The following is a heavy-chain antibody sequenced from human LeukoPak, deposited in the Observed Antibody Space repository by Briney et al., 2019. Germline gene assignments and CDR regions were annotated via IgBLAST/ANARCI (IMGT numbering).Heavy chain of an antibody. V-gene: IGHV3-48*04. CDR1: GFTFSSYS. D-gene: IGHD3-22*01. CDR2: ITAGSPTT. J-gene: IGHJ6*03. CDR3: ARGDSDMDV. Sequence: GGSLRLSCAASGFTFSSYSMNWVRQAPGKGLEWVSYITAGSPTTYYADSVKGRFTVSRDNAKNSLYLQMNSLRAEDTAMYYCARGDSDMDVWGKGTTVTVSS.